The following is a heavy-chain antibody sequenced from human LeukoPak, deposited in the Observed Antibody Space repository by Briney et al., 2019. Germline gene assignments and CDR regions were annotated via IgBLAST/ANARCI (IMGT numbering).Heavy chain of an antibody. CDR3: ARDTYYYDSSGYYYPGGSDC. J-gene: IGHJ4*02. V-gene: IGHV3-11*04. CDR1: GFIFSSNY. CDR2: ISSGGSTI. D-gene: IGHD3-22*01. Sequence: GGSLRLSCAASGFIFSSNYMTWVRQAPGKGLEWVSYISSGGSTIYYADSVKGRFTISRDNAKNSLYLQMNSLRAEDTAVYYCARDTYYYDSSGYYYPGGSDCWGQGTLVTVSS.